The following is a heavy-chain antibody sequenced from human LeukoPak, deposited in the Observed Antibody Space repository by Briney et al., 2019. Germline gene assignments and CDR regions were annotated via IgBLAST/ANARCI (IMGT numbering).Heavy chain of an antibody. CDR3: ARDQGGRTGGLGY. Sequence: KPSETLSLTCTVSGGSISSYYWSWIRQPPGKGLDWIGYIYYSGSTNYNPSLKSRVTISVDTSKNQFSLKLSSVTAADTAVYYCARDQGGRTGGLGYWGQGTLVTVSS. D-gene: IGHD1/OR15-1a*01. J-gene: IGHJ4*02. CDR2: IYYSGST. CDR1: GGSISSYY. V-gene: IGHV4-59*01.